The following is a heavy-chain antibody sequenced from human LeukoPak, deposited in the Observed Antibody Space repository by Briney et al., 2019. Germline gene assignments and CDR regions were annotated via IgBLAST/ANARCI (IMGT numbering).Heavy chain of an antibody. CDR1: GFTFSSYA. CDR3: AKVPGYCSSTSCPLGY. CDR2: ISYDGSNK. V-gene: IGHV3-30-3*01. D-gene: IGHD2-2*01. Sequence: GRSLRLSCAASGFTFSSYAMHWVRQAPGKGLEWVAVISYDGSNKYYADSVKGRFTISRDNSKNTLYLQMNSLRAEDTAVYYCAKVPGYCSSTSCPLGYWGQGTLVTVSS. J-gene: IGHJ4*02.